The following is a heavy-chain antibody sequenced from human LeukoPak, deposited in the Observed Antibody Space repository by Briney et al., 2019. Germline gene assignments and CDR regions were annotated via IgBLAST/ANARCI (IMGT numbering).Heavy chain of an antibody. CDR1: GFTFSSYD. J-gene: IGHJ4*02. CDR3: AREAYCSSTSCYNYFDY. V-gene: IGHV3-13*01. Sequence: GGSLRLSCAASGFTFSSYDMNWVRQATGKGLEWVSAIGTAGDTYYPGSVKGRFTVSRENGKNSVYLQMNSLRAGDTAVYYCAREAYCSSTSCYNYFDYWGQGTLVTVSS. D-gene: IGHD2-2*02. CDR2: IGTAGDT.